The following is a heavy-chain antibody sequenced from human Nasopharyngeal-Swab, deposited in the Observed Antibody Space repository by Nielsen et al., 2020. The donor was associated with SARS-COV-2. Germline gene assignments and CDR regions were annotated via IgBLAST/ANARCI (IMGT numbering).Heavy chain of an antibody. Sequence: WIRQPPGKGLEWIGYIYYSGSTNYNPSLKSRVTISVDTSKNQFPLKLSSVTAADTAVYYCARLKESSTYYYLYYFDYWGQGTLVTVSS. CDR2: IYYSGST. V-gene: IGHV4-59*08. CDR3: ARLKESSTYYYLYYFDY. D-gene: IGHD3-22*01. J-gene: IGHJ4*02.